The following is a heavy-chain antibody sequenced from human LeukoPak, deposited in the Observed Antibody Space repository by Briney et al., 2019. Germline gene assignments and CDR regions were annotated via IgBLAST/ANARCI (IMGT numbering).Heavy chain of an antibody. CDR3: ATESPGDY. V-gene: IGHV1-69*04. CDR1: GGTFSSYA. CDR2: IIPILGIA. Sequence: SVKVSCKAPGGTFSSYAISWVRQAPGQGLEWMGRIIPILGIANYAQKFQGRVTITADKSTSTAYMELSSLRSEDTAVYYCATESPGDYWGQGTLVTVSS. J-gene: IGHJ4*02.